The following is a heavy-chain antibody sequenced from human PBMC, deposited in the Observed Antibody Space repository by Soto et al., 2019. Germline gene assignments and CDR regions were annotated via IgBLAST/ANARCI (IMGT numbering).Heavy chain of an antibody. D-gene: IGHD2-15*01. Sequence: GASVKVSCKAPGYTFTSYDINWVRQATGQGLEWMGWMNPNSGNTGYAQKFQGRVTMTRNTSISTAYMELSSLRSEDTAVYYCARGVGGYCSGGSCSFDYWGQGTLVTVSS. CDR1: GYTFTSYD. J-gene: IGHJ4*02. CDR3: ARGVGGYCSGGSCSFDY. V-gene: IGHV1-8*01. CDR2: MNPNSGNT.